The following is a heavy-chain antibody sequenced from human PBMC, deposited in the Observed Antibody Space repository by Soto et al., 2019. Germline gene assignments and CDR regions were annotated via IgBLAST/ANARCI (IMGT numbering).Heavy chain of an antibody. CDR1: GYTFTSYY. CDR2: INPSGGST. CDR3: ARELAAAGTVDYYYGMDV. D-gene: IGHD6-13*01. J-gene: IGHJ6*02. Sequence: ASVKVSCKASGYTFTSYYMHCVRQAPGQGLEWMGIINPSGGSTSYAQKFQGRVTMTRDTSTSTVYMELSSLRSEDTAVYYCARELAAAGTVDYYYGMDVWGQGTTVTVSS. V-gene: IGHV1-46*01.